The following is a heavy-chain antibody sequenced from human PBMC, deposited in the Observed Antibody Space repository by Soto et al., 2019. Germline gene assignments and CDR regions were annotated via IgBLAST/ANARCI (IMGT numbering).Heavy chain of an antibody. D-gene: IGHD6-19*01. CDR2: ISGSGSTT. CDR1: GFNFRSYA. J-gene: IGHJ4*02. Sequence: EVQLLESGGNLVQPGGSLRLSCAASGFNFRSYAMSWVRQAPGKGLEWLSAISGSGSTTYFADSVKGRFNSSRDNSKNTLYLHMTDLRAEDSGVYFCAKGLAAMAVAGTGPFDFWGQGNLVTVSS. V-gene: IGHV3-23*01. CDR3: AKGLAAMAVAGTGPFDF.